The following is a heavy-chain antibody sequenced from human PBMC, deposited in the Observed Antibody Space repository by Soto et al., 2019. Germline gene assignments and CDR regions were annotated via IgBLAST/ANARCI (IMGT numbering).Heavy chain of an antibody. D-gene: IGHD6-19*01. Sequence: ASVKVSCKASGYTFTDYGISWVRQAPGQRLEWMGWINAGNGNTKYSQKFQGRVTITRDTSASTAYMELSSLRSEDTAVYYCARKASSGWYDRNSDAFDIWGQGTMVTVSS. CDR2: INAGNGNT. CDR1: GYTFTDYG. V-gene: IGHV1-3*01. CDR3: ARKASSGWYDRNSDAFDI. J-gene: IGHJ3*02.